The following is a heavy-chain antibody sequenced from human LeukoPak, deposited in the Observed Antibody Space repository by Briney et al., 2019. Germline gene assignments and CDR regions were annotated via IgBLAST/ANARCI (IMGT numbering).Heavy chain of an antibody. CDR2: ISGSGGST. Sequence: GGSLRLSCAASGFTFSSYAMSWVRQAPGKGLEWVSAISGSGGSTYYAGSVKGRFTISRDNSKNTLYLQMNSLRAEDTAVYYCAKGYYYGSGSHGDYFDYWGQGTLVTVSS. CDR3: AKGYYYGSGSHGDYFDY. V-gene: IGHV3-23*01. J-gene: IGHJ4*02. CDR1: GFTFSSYA. D-gene: IGHD3-10*01.